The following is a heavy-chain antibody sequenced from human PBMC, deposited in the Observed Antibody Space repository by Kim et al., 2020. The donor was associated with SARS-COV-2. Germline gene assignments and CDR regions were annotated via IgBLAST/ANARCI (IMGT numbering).Heavy chain of an antibody. CDR3: ARERTTVTTGLRAGAFDI. CDR1: GYTFTGYY. Sequence: ASVKVSCKASGYTFTGYYMHWVRQAPGQGLEWMGWINPNSGGTNYAQKFQGRVTMTRDTSISTAYMELSRLRSDDTAVYYCARERTTVTTGLRAGAFDIWGQGTMVTVSS. J-gene: IGHJ3*02. CDR2: INPNSGGT. D-gene: IGHD4-17*01. V-gene: IGHV1-2*02.